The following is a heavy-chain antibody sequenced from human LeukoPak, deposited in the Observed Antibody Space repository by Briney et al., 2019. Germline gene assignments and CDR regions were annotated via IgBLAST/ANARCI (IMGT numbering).Heavy chain of an antibody. J-gene: IGHJ4*02. Sequence: ASVKVSCKASGGTFSSYAISWVRQAPGQGLEWMGGIIPIFGTANYAQKFQGRVTITADESTSTAYMELSSLRSEDTAVYYCAREVGEWLVIDYWGQGTLVTVSS. V-gene: IGHV1-69*13. D-gene: IGHD6-19*01. CDR3: AREVGEWLVIDY. CDR2: IIPIFGTA. CDR1: GGTFSSYA.